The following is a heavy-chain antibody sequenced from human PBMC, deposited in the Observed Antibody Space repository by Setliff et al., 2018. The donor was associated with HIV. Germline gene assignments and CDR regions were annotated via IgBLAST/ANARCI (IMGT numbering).Heavy chain of an antibody. V-gene: IGHV1-2*06. CDR3: ARDKEPWEGYYKYYSMDV. CDR2: INPNSGGT. Sequence: GASVKVSCKASGYTFTGYYMHWVRQAPGQGLEWMGRINPNSGGTKYAQKFQGRVTMTRDTSISTVYMELNKLTSDDTAVYFCARDKEPWEGYYKYYSMDVWGKGTKVTVSS. D-gene: IGHD1-26*01. J-gene: IGHJ6*03. CDR1: GYTFTGYY.